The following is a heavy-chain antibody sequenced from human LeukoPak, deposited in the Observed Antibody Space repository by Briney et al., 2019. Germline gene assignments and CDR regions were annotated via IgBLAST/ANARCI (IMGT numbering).Heavy chain of an antibody. J-gene: IGHJ4*02. CDR2: ISGSGDST. D-gene: IGHD1-26*01. CDR3: AKDPRSIVGATPDY. CDR1: GFTFSSYA. V-gene: IGHV3-23*01. Sequence: GGSLRLSCAASGFTFSSYAMSWVRQAPGKGLEWVSAISGSGDSTYYADSVKGRFTISRDNSKNTLYLQMNSLRAEDTAVYYCAKDPRSIVGATPDYWGQGTLVTVSS.